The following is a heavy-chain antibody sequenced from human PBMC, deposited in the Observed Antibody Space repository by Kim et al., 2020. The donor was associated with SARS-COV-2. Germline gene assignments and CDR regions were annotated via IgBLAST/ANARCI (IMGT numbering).Heavy chain of an antibody. V-gene: IGHV3-21*01. J-gene: IGHJ5*02. Sequence: GGSLRLSCAASGFTFSSYSMNWVRQAPGKGLEWVSSISSSSSYIYYADSVKGRFTISRDNAKNSLYLQMNSLRAEDTAVYYCARTYYYDSSARVGFDPWGQGTLVTVSS. CDR3: ARTYYYDSSARVGFDP. CDR2: ISSSSSYI. CDR1: GFTFSSYS. D-gene: IGHD3-22*01.